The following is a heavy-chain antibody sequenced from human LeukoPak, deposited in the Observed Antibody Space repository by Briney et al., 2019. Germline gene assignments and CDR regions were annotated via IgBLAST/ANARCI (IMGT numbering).Heavy chain of an antibody. V-gene: IGHV3-48*01. CDR2: IGTSSTTI. Sequence: GGSLRLSWAASGFTFSSYTMNWVRQPAGKGREWVSNIGTSSTTIYYADSGKGRVTIARDNAKNSLYLQMNSLRADDTAVYYCARSAARGSYYSYMDPWGQGTTVTVSS. J-gene: IGHJ6*03. CDR3: ARSAARGSYYSYMDP. D-gene: IGHD6-25*01. CDR1: GFTFSSYT.